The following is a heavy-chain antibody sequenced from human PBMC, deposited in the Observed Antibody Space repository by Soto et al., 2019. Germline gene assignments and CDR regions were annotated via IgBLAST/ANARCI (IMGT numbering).Heavy chain of an antibody. CDR1: GGTFRRYA. D-gene: IGHD3-3*01. CDR2: IIPIFNAT. J-gene: IGHJ6*02. CDR3: ARQDFDSEIYYGMDV. Sequence: QVQLVQSGSSVKKPGSSVKVSCKASGGTFRRYAISWVRQAPGQGLEWMGGIIPIFNATPYAQKFQGRVTITADESTSTAYMELSSLRSEDTAVYYCARQDFDSEIYYGMDVWGQGTTVTVSS. V-gene: IGHV1-69*01.